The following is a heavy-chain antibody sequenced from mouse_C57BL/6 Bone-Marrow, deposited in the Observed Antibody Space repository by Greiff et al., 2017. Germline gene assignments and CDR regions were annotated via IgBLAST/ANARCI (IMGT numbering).Heavy chain of an antibody. CDR2: IRLKSDNYAT. CDR3: TGWSGSSSWFAY. V-gene: IGHV6-3*01. CDR1: GFTFSNYW. D-gene: IGHD1-1*01. Sequence: EVKVEESGGGLVQPGGSMKLSCVASGFTFSNYWMNWVRQSPEKGLEWVAQIRLKSDNYATHYAESVKGRFTISRDDSKSSVYLQMNNLRAEDTGIYYCTGWSGSSSWFAYWGQGTLVTVSA. J-gene: IGHJ3*01.